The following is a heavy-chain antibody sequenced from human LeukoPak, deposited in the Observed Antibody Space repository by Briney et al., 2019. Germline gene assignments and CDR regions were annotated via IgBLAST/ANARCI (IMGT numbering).Heavy chain of an antibody. CDR1: GFSFSNYG. CDR3: ARCRNGYRNDVFDI. J-gene: IGHJ3*02. Sequence: GGYLRLSCAASGFSFSNYGMNWVRQAPGKGLEWVSLISSSSSYIYYADSVKGRFTISRDNAKNSLYLQMNSLRAEDTAVYYCARCRNGYRNDVFDIWGQGTMVTVSS. CDR2: ISSSSSYI. V-gene: IGHV3-21*01. D-gene: IGHD5-24*01.